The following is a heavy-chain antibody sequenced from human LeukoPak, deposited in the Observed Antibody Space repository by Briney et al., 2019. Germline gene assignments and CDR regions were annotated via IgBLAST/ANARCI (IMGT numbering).Heavy chain of an antibody. CDR2: IYPGDSDT. Sequence: GGPLKISREGCGYRVTSDLSCWERQMRGNCLEWKGIIYPGDSDTRYSPSFQGQVTISAEKSISNAYLQWSSLKASDTAMYYCARLDSPSRWFDPWGQGTLVTVSS. CDR3: ARLDSPSRWFDP. CDR1: GYRVTSDL. V-gene: IGHV5-51*01. J-gene: IGHJ5*02. D-gene: IGHD3-9*01.